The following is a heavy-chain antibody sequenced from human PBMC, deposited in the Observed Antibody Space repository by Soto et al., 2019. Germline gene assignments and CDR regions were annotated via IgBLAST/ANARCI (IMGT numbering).Heavy chain of an antibody. CDR3: ARLDGYDFYHYAIAV. V-gene: IGHV1-3*01. D-gene: IGHD1-1*01. J-gene: IGHJ6*02. Sequence: APVKVSCKASGYSFTAYGIHWVRQVPGQRLEWMGWINAAIGEIKFSQKFQGRVTMSRDTSARTAYMELSGLRSEDRAVYCCARLDGYDFYHYAIAVWGQRSGSPSP. CDR1: GYSFTAYG. CDR2: INAAIGEI.